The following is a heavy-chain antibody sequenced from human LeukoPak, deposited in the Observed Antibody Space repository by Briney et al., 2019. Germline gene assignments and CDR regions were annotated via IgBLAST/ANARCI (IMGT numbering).Heavy chain of an antibody. J-gene: IGHJ4*02. CDR2: ISNNGEDT. CDR3: VRGGGVVAGTYDY. V-gene: IGHV3-64*02. CDR1: GFTFITYA. D-gene: IGHD6-19*01. Sequence: GSLRLSCAASGFTFITYAFHWVRQAPGKGLEYVSAISNNGEDTYYADSVKGRFTISRDNSKNTLYLQMGSLRAEDMVVYYCVRGGGVVAGTYDYWGQGTLVTVSS.